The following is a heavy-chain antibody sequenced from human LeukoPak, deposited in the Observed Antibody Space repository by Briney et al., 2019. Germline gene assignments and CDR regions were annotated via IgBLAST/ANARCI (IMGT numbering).Heavy chain of an antibody. CDR1: GYSISSGYY. Sequence: PSETLSLTCTVSGYSISSGYYWGWIRQPPGKGLEWIGSIYHSGSTYYNPSLKSRVTISVDTSKNQFSLKLSSVTAADTAVYYCARSYGVVVPAAYDYWGQGTLVTVSS. V-gene: IGHV4-38-2*02. CDR2: IYHSGST. D-gene: IGHD2-2*01. J-gene: IGHJ4*02. CDR3: ARSYGVVVPAAYDY.